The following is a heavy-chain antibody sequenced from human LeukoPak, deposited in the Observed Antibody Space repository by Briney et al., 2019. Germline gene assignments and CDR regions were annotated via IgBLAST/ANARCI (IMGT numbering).Heavy chain of an antibody. V-gene: IGHV4-34*01. J-gene: IGHJ5*02. CDR1: GGSFSGYY. CDR2: INHSGST. CDR3: ARSSYYYDSSGSFDP. D-gene: IGHD3-22*01. Sequence: SETLPLTCAVYGGSFSGYYWSWIRQPPGKGLEWIGEINHSGSTNYNPSLKSRVTISVDTSKNQFSLKLSSVTAADTAVYYCARSSYYYDSSGSFDPWGQGTLVTVSS.